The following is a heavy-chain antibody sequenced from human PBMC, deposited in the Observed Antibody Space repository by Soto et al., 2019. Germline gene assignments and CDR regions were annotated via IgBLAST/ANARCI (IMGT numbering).Heavy chain of an antibody. V-gene: IGHV3-48*02. J-gene: IGHJ6*02. Sequence: GGSLRLSCAASGFTFSSYSMNWVRQAPGKGLEWVSYISSSSSTIYYADSVKGRFTISRDNAKNSLYLQMNSLRDEDTAVYYCARDKGFGELGGNYYGMDVWGQGTTVTVSS. CDR3: ARDKGFGELGGNYYGMDV. CDR1: GFTFSSYS. D-gene: IGHD3-10*01. CDR2: ISSSSSTI.